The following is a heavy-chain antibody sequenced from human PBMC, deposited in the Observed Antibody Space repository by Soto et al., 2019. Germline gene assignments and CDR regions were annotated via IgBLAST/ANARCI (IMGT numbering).Heavy chain of an antibody. Sequence: PSETLSLTCTVSGGSISSYYWSWIRQPPGKGLEWIGYIYYSGSTNYNPSLKSRVTISVDTSKNQFSLKLSSVTAADTAVYYCARGGLPPSEIWTDFDYWGQGTLVTVSS. CDR3: ARGGLPPSEIWTDFDY. V-gene: IGHV4-59*01. CDR2: IYYSGST. D-gene: IGHD5-18*01. J-gene: IGHJ4*02. CDR1: GGSISSYY.